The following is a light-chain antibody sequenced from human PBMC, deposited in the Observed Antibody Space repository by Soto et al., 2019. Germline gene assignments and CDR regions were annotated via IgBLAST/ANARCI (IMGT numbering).Light chain of an antibody. Sequence: DIQMTQSPSSLSASVGDRVTITCRASQGISNYLAWFQQKPGKAPKSLIYAASSLQSGVPSKFSGSGSGTXXXXXXXXXXXXXXXTXYXXXYNSYPYTFGQGTKLEIK. CDR1: QGISNY. J-gene: IGKJ2*01. V-gene: IGKV1-16*02. CDR3: XXYNSYPYT. CDR2: AAS.